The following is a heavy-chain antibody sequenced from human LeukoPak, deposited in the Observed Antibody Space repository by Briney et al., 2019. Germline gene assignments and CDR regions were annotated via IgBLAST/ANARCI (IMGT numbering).Heavy chain of an antibody. J-gene: IGHJ4*02. CDR3: ARSRGSEYSGSYILGY. Sequence: SETLSLTCTVSGGSISSGSYYWSWIRQPAGKGLEWIGRIYTSGSTNYNPSLKSRVTISVDTSKNQFSLKLSSVTAADTAVYYCARSRGSEYSGSYILGYWGQGTLVTVSS. V-gene: IGHV4-61*02. CDR1: GGSISSGSYY. D-gene: IGHD1-26*01. CDR2: IYTSGST.